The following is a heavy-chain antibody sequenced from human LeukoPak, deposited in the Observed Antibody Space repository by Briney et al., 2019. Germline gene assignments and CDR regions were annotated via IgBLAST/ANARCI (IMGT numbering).Heavy chain of an antibody. V-gene: IGHV3-74*01. J-gene: IGHJ2*01. CDR2: INSDGSST. CDR3: ASAAQGYFDL. CDR1: GFTFSSYW. D-gene: IGHD6-25*01. Sequence: PGGPLRLSCAASGFTFSSYWMHCVRHAPGKGLVWVSRINSDGSSTSYADSVKGRFTISRDNAKNTLYLQMNSLRADDTAVYYCASAAQGYFDLWGRGTLVTASS.